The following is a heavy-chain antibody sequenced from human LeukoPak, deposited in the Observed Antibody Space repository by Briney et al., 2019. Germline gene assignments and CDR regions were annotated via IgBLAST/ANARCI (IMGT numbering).Heavy chain of an antibody. V-gene: IGHV3-53*01. J-gene: IGHJ4*02. CDR1: GFTVSDNY. CDR3: ARGKSWYNWNDPRGLDY. D-gene: IGHD1-1*01. Sequence: AGGSLRLSCAASGFTVSDNYMSWVRQAPGKGLEWVSVIYSGGSIYYTDSVKGRFTISRHNSKNTLYLQMNSLRAEDTAVYYCARGKSWYNWNDPRGLDYWGQGTLVTVSS. CDR2: IYSGGSI.